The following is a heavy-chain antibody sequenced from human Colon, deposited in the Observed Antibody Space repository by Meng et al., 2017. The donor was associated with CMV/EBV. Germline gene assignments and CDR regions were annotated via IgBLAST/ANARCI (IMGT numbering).Heavy chain of an antibody. CDR2: VSHSGSS. V-gene: IGHV4-34*01. CDR3: ARGRRNFGVNFYYDGMDV. D-gene: IGHD3-3*01. Sequence: GSLRLSCAVYGVSFSEYHWNWIRQPPGKGLEWVGEVSHSGSSNYNPTLRSRLKMSADTSKKQFSLELRSVTAADTAVYLCARGRRNFGVNFYYDGMDVWGQGTTVTVSS. J-gene: IGHJ6*02. CDR1: GVSFSEYH.